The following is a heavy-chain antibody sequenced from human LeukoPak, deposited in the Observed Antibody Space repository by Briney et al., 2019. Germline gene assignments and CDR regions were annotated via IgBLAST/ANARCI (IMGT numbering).Heavy chain of an antibody. CDR1: GGSISSYY. J-gene: IGHJ4*02. Sequence: SETLSLTCTVSGGSISSYYWSWIRQPPGKGLEWIGYIYYSGSTNYNPSLKSRVTISADTSKNQFSLKLTSVTAADTAVYYCARGGGSGYSYGWGQGTLVTVSS. CDR3: ARGGGSGYSYG. D-gene: IGHD5-18*01. V-gene: IGHV4-59*01. CDR2: IYYSGST.